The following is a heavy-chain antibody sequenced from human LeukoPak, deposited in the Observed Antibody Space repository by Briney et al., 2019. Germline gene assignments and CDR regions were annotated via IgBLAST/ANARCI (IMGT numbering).Heavy chain of an antibody. CDR2: IIPLFGTA. J-gene: IGHJ4*02. CDR3: ARDNRHGDKIDY. D-gene: IGHD4-17*01. V-gene: IGHV1-69*13. CDR1: GGTFSNYA. Sequence: ASVKVSCKASGGTFSNYAINWVRQAPGPGLEWMGGIIPLFGTANYAQKFQGRVTITVDESTSTVYMELNSLKSEDTAVYYCARDNRHGDKIDYWGQGTLVTVSS.